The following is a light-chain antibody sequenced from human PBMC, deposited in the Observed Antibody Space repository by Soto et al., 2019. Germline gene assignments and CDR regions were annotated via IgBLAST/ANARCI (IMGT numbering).Light chain of an antibody. Sequence: DIQMTRSPSSVSASVGDTVTITCRASQDISRYLVWYQQEPGKAPKLLIYGASSLESGVPSRFTGSGFGTDFSLTISSLQPEDSAIYYCQQANSFLRTFGQGTKVEIK. CDR2: GAS. J-gene: IGKJ1*01. CDR1: QDISRY. V-gene: IGKV1-12*01. CDR3: QQANSFLRT.